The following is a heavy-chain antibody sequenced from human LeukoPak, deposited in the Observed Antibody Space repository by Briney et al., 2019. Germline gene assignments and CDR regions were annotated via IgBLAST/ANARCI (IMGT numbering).Heavy chain of an antibody. CDR3: ARGPYLGWFDP. D-gene: IGHD3-16*01. V-gene: IGHV3-23*01. CDR1: GFTFSSYG. CDR2: ISGSGGSK. J-gene: IGHJ5*02. Sequence: GGSLRLSCAASGFTFSSYGMSWVRQAPGKGLEWVSAISGSGGSKYYADSVKGRFTISRDNAKNSLYLQMNSLRAEDTAVYYCARGPYLGWFDPWGQGTLVTVSS.